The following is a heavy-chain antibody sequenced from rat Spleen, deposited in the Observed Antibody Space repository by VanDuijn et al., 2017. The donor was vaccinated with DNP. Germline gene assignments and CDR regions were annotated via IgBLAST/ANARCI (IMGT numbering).Heavy chain of an antibody. CDR3: ARGYGSGGYY. CDR1: GFTFSNSD. D-gene: IGHD1-3*01. Sequence: EVQLVESGGGLVQPGRSLKLSCAASGFTFSNSDMAWVRQAPTKGLEWVASISRSGDIIYYRDSVRGRFTVSRDNAKSTLYLQMDSLRSEDTATYYCARGYGSGGYYWGQGVMVTVSS. V-gene: IGHV5-25*01. CDR2: ISRSGDII. J-gene: IGHJ2*01.